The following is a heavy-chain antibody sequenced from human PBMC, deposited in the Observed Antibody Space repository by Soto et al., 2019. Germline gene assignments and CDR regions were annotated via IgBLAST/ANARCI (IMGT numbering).Heavy chain of an antibody. CDR1: GGTFSSYA. J-gene: IGHJ3*02. V-gene: IGHV1-69*06. CDR2: IIPIFGTA. D-gene: IGHD2-21*02. CDR3: ARVTVVVTQRIAYDAFDI. Sequence: ASVKVSCKASGGTFSSYAISWVRQAPGQGLEWMGGIIPIFGTANYAQKFQGRVTITADKSTSTAYMELSSLRSEDTAVYYCARVTVVVTQRIAYDAFDIWGQGTMVTVSS.